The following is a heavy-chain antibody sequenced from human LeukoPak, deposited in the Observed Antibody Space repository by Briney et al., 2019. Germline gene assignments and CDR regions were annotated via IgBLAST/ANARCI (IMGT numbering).Heavy chain of an antibody. J-gene: IGHJ4*02. CDR2: IYYSGST. V-gene: IGHV4-39*01. CDR1: GGSISSSSYY. CDR3: ARHSYVFRRGVTMIVVADTSFGY. Sequence: PSETLSLTCTVSGGSISSSSYYWGWIRQPPGKGLEWIGSIYYSGSTYYNPSLKSRVTISVDTSKNQFSLKLSSVTAADTAIYYCARHSYVFRRGVTMIVVADTSFGYWGQGTLVTVSS. D-gene: IGHD3-22*01.